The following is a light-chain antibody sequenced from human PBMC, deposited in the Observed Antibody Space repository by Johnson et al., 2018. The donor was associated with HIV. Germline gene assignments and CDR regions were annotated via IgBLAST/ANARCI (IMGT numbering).Light chain of an antibody. CDR2: ENH. CDR3: GTWDSHLSVDFV. Sequence: QSVLTQPPSLSAAPGQRVTISCSGSSSNIGNNYVSWYQQLPGTAPRLLVYENHRRPSGIPDRFSGSKSGTSAPLAITGLQPGDAADYYCGTWDSHLSVDFVFGTGTKVTVL. CDR1: SSNIGNNY. J-gene: IGLJ1*01. V-gene: IGLV1-51*02.